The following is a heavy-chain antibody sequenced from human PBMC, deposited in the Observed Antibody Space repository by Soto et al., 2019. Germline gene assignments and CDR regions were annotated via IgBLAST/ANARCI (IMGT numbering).Heavy chain of an antibody. D-gene: IGHD4-17*01. CDR2: IKQDGSEK. Sequence: EVQLVESGGGLVQPGGSLRLSCAASGFTFSSYWMSWVRQAPGKGLEWVANIKQDGSEKYYVDSVKGRFTISRDNAKNSLYLQMNSLRAEDTAVNYCARVTTVTSDAFDIWGQGTMVTVSS. V-gene: IGHV3-7*01. CDR1: GFTFSSYW. J-gene: IGHJ3*02. CDR3: ARVTTVTSDAFDI.